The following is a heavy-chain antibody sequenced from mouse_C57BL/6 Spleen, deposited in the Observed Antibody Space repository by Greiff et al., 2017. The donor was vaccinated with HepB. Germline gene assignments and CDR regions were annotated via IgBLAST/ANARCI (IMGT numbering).Heavy chain of an antibody. D-gene: IGHD6-1*01. CDR2: INYDGSST. CDR1: GFTFSDYY. V-gene: IGHV5-16*01. J-gene: IGHJ1*03. Sequence: DVKLVESEGGLVQPGSSMKLSCTASGFTFSDYYMAWVRQVPEKGLEWVANINYDGSSTYYLDSLKSRFIISRDNAKNILYLQMSSLKSEDTATYCCARDLASFGTYWYFDVWGTGTTVTVSS. CDR3: ARDLASFGTYWYFDV.